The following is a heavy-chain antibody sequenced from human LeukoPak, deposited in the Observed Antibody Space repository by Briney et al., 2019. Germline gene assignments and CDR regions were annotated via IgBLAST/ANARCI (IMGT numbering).Heavy chain of an antibody. CDR3: AKSQYYYGSGSYYKVSFDN. CDR1: GFTFRNYA. D-gene: IGHD3-10*01. J-gene: IGHJ4*02. Sequence: GGSLRVSCAASGFTFRNYAMNWVRQAPGQGLEWVSVMSGSGDSTYYVDSVKGRFTISRDNSKNTLYLQMNRLRAEDTAVYYCAKSQYYYGSGSYYKVSFDNWGQGTLVTVSS. V-gene: IGHV3-23*01. CDR2: MSGSGDST.